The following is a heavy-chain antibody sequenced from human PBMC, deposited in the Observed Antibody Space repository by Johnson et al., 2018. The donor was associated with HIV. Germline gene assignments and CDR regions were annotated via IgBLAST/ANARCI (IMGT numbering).Heavy chain of an antibody. J-gene: IGHJ3*02. CDR1: GFTVSSNY. V-gene: IGHV3-66*01. CDR2: SGSGGNT. CDR3: ARLGLTDAFDI. Sequence: VQLVESGGGVVQPGRSLRLSCAASGFTVSSNYMSWVRQAPGKGLEWVSGLSGSGGNTHYGDSVKGRFIVSRDNSKNTLYLQMNSLRAEDTAVYYCARLGLTDAFDIWGQGTMVTVSP. D-gene: IGHD2-8*01.